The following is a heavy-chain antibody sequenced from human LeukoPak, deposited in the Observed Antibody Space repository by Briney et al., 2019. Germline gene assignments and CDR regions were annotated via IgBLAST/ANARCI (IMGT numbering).Heavy chain of an antibody. CDR1: GGSISSSSYY. J-gene: IGHJ4*02. V-gene: IGHV4-61*05. D-gene: IGHD3-3*01. CDR2: IYYSGST. Sequence: SETLSLTCTVSGGSISSSSYYWGWIRQPPGKGLEWIGYIYYSGSTNYNPSLKSRVTISVDTSKNQFSLKLSSVTAADTAVYYCARGVRHYDFWSGYYDPRFDYWGQGTLVTVSS. CDR3: ARGVRHYDFWSGYYDPRFDY.